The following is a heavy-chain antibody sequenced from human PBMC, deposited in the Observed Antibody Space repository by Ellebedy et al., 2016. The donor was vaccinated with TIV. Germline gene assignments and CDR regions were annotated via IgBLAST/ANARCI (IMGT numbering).Heavy chain of an antibody. Sequence: SETLSLTXTVSGGSISSGGYYWGWTRQHPGKGLEWIGYIYYSGSTYYNPSLKSRVTISVDTSKNQFSLKLSSVTAADTAVYYCARGDYYGSGSYSTYGMDVWGQGTTVTVSS. D-gene: IGHD3-10*01. J-gene: IGHJ6*02. V-gene: IGHV4-31*03. CDR2: IYYSGST. CDR3: ARGDYYGSGSYSTYGMDV. CDR1: GGSISSGGYY.